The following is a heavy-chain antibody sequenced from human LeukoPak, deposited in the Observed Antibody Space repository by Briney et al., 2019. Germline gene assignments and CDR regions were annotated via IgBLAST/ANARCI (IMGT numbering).Heavy chain of an antibody. J-gene: IGHJ4*02. CDR3: ARSYLATITAGPFEY. Sequence: ASVKVSCKASGYTFTNYGITWVRQAPGQGLEWMGWISGHQGNTKYAQNFQGRVTMTIDTSTSTAYMDLRSLRSDDTAIYFCARSYLATITAGPFEYWGQGTLVAVSS. V-gene: IGHV1-18*01. CDR1: GYTFTNYG. CDR2: ISGHQGNT. D-gene: IGHD5-12*01.